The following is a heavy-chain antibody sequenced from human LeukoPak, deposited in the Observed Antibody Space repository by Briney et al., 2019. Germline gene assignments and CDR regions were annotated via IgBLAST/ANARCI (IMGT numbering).Heavy chain of an antibody. CDR2: ISYSGST. V-gene: IGHV4-59*08. Sequence: SETLSLTCTVSGGSISSYYWSWIRQPPGEGLEWIGYISYSGSTNYNPSLKSRVTISVDTSKNQFSLKLTSVTAADTAVYYCARHSICFDPWGQGTLVTVPS. J-gene: IGHJ5*02. CDR1: GGSISSYY. CDR3: ARHSICFDP.